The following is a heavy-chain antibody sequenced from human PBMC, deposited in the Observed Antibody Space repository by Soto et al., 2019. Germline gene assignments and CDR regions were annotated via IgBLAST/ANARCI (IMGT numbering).Heavy chain of an antibody. D-gene: IGHD3-22*01. CDR1: GFTFSSYA. Sequence: GGSLRLSCAASGFTFSSYAMHWVRQAPGKGLEWVAVISYDGSNKYYADSVKGRFTISRDNSKNTLYLQMNSLRAEDTAVYYCARDLWGSGYYGPHFDYWGQGTLVTV. CDR2: ISYDGSNK. V-gene: IGHV3-30-3*01. CDR3: ARDLWGSGYYGPHFDY. J-gene: IGHJ4*02.